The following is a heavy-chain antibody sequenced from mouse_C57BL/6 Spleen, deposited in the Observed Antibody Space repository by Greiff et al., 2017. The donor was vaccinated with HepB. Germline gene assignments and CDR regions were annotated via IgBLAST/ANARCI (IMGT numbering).Heavy chain of an antibody. J-gene: IGHJ1*03. CDR2: INPNNGGT. V-gene: IGHV1-18*01. CDR1: GYTFTDYN. CDR3: ERNYYGSSYSWYVDV. Sequence: VQLQQSGPELVKPGASVKIPCKASGYTFTDYNMDWVKQSHGKSLEWIGDINPNNGGTIYNQKFKGKATLTVDKSSSTAYMELRSLTSEDTAVYYCERNYYGSSYSWYVDVWGTGTTVTVSS. D-gene: IGHD1-1*01.